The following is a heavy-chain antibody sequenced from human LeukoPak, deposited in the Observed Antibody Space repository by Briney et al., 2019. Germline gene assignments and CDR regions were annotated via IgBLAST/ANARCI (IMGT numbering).Heavy chain of an antibody. V-gene: IGHV3-21*01. CDR2: ISSSSSYI. CDR3: ARGRKYYDILTGYYNPWGY. Sequence: GGSLRLSCAASGFTFSSYSMNWVRQAPGKGLEWVSSISSSSSYIYYADSVKGRFTISRDNAKNSLYLQMNSLRAEDTAVYYCARGRKYYDILTGYYNPWGYWGQGTLVTVSS. J-gene: IGHJ4*02. D-gene: IGHD3-9*01. CDR1: GFTFSSYS.